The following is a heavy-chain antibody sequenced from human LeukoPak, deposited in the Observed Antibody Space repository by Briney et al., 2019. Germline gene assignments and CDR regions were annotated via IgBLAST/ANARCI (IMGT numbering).Heavy chain of an antibody. D-gene: IGHD1-1*01. CDR2: IYYSGST. CDR3: ARRVARTGIYAFDI. V-gene: IGHV4-59*01. J-gene: IGHJ3*02. CDR1: GVSISSYY. Sequence: PSETLSLTCTVSGVSISSYYWSWIRQPPGKGLEWIGYIYYSGSTNYNPSLKSRVTISVDTSKNQFSLKLSSVTAADTAVYYCARRVARTGIYAFDIWGQGTMVTVSS.